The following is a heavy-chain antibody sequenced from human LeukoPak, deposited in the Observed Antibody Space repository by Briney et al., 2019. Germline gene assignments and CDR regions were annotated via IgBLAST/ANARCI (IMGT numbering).Heavy chain of an antibody. CDR3: ARDARYSSGWFTFDY. Sequence: QPGRSLRLSCTASGFTFGEYSMNWVRQAPGKGLEWVSYISSSSTTIYYADSVKGRFTISRDNAKNSLYLQMNSLRDEDTALYYCARDARYSSGWFTFDYWGQGTLVTVSS. CDR2: ISSSSTTI. J-gene: IGHJ4*02. CDR1: GFTFGEYS. V-gene: IGHV3-48*02. D-gene: IGHD6-19*01.